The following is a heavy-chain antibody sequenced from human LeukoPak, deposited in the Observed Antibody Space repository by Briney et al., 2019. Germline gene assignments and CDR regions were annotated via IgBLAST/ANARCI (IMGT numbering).Heavy chain of an antibody. D-gene: IGHD3-10*01. V-gene: IGHV4-34*01. J-gene: IGHJ5*02. CDR3: ARGRHFLARRSSWFDP. Sequence: SETLSLTCAVYGGSFSGYYWSWIRQPPGKGLEWIGEINHSGSTNYNPSLKSRVTISVDTSKNQFSLKLSSVTAADTAVHYCARGRHFLARRSSWFDPWGQGTLVTVSS. CDR2: INHSGST. CDR1: GGSFSGYY.